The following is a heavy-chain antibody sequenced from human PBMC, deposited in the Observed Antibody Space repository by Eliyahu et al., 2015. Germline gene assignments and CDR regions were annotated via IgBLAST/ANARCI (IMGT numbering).Heavy chain of an antibody. Sequence: EXQVVESGXGLIQPGGSXXXSCAASGFTVNNNXMTWVRKAPGKGLEWVSVIDYIGIRYYADSVEGRFTISRDISKNTVYLQMTSLRAEDTAMYYCSGYGGNSVWGQGTLVTVSS. D-gene: IGHD4-23*01. CDR2: IDYIGIR. CDR3: SGYGGNSV. CDR1: GFTVNNNX. J-gene: IGHJ4*02. V-gene: IGHV3-53*01.